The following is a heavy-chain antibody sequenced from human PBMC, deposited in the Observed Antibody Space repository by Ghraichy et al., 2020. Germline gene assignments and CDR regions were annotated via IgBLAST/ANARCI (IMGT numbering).Heavy chain of an antibody. D-gene: IGHD4-23*01. CDR2: MNPNSGNT. V-gene: IGHV1-8*01. Sequence: ASVKVSCKASGYTFTSYDINWVRQATGQGLEWMGWMNPNSGNTGYAQKFQGRDTMTRNTPISTAYMELSSLRSEDTAVYYCARTVVTARRVYYYGMDVCGEGTTVTDCS. J-gene: IGHJ6*02. CDR3: ARTVVTARRVYYYGMDV. CDR1: GYTFTSYD.